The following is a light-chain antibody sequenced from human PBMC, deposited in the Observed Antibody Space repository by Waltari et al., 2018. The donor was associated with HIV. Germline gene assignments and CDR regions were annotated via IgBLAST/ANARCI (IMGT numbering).Light chain of an antibody. CDR1: SSNIGSNT. CDR3: AAWDDSLNGVV. J-gene: IGLJ2*01. CDR2: SNN. Sequence: QSVLTQPPSASAPPGQSGTLPCSASSSNIGSNTVNWYQQLPGTAPKLLIYSNNQRPSGVADRFSGSKSGTSASLAISGLQSEDEADYYCAAWDDSLNGVVFGGGTKLTVL. V-gene: IGLV1-44*01.